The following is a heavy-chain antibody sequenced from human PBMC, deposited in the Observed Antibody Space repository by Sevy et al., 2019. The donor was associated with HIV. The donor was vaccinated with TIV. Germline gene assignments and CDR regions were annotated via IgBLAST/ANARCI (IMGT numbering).Heavy chain of an antibody. Sequence: GGSLRLSCAASGFTFSSYGMHWVRQAPGKGLEWVAFIRYDGSNKYYADSVKGRFTISRDNSKNTLYLQMNSLRAEDTALYYCARVRYTYGNFFFDYWGQGTLVTVSS. CDR3: ARVRYTYGNFFFDY. D-gene: IGHD5-18*01. J-gene: IGHJ4*02. CDR1: GFTFSSYG. V-gene: IGHV3-30*02. CDR2: IRYDGSNK.